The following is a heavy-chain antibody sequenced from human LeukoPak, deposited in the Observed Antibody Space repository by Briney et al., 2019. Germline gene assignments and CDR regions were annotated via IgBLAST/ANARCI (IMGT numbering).Heavy chain of an antibody. D-gene: IGHD5-12*01. V-gene: IGHV1-18*01. CDR2: ISAYNGNT. Sequence: GASEKVSCKASGDTFTSYGISWVRQAPGQGLEWMGWISAYNGNTNYAQKLQGRVTMTTDTSTSTAYMELRSLRSDDTAVYYCASSLRFRSSDPCGQGTLVTVSS. J-gene: IGHJ5*02. CDR1: GDTFTSYG. CDR3: ASSLRFRSSDP.